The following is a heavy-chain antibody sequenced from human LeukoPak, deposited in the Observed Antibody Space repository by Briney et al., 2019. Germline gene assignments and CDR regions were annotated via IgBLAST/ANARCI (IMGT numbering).Heavy chain of an antibody. CDR2: INHSGST. J-gene: IGHJ6*02. D-gene: IGHD3-3*01. V-gene: IGHV4-34*01. Sequence: SETLSLTCAVYGGSFSGYYWSWIRQPPGKGLERIGEINHSGSTNYNPSLKSRVTISVDTSKNQFSLKLSSVTAADTAVYYCARGPGRPYDFWSGFYYYYGMDVWGQGTTVTVSS. CDR3: ARGPGRPYDFWSGFYYYYGMDV. CDR1: GGSFSGYY.